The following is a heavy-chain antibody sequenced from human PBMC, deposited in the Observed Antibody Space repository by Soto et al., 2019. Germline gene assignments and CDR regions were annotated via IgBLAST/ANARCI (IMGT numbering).Heavy chain of an antibody. CDR1: GFTFSSYS. V-gene: IGHV3-21*01. Sequence: GGSLRLSCAASGFTFSSYSMNWVRQAPGKGLEWVSSISSSSSYIYYADSVKGRFTISRDNAKNALYLQMNSLRAEDTAVYYCARSGDCSGGSCPTLSLDYWGQGTLVTVSS. CDR3: ARSGDCSGGSCPTLSLDY. J-gene: IGHJ4*02. CDR2: ISSSSSYI. D-gene: IGHD2-15*01.